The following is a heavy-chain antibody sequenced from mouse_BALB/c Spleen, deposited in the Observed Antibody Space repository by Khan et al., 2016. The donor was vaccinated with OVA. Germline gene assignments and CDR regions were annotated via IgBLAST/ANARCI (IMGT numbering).Heavy chain of an antibody. V-gene: IGHV14-1*02. J-gene: IGHJ3*01. CDR2: IDPENGNT. Sequence: VQLQQPGAELVRPGALVNLSCKASGFNIKDYYMHWVKQRPEQGLEWIGWIDPENGNTIYDPKFQGKASITSDTSSNTASLQLSSLPSEDTAVYDCPRDCSSPCFAYWSQGTLGTVSA. CDR3: PRDCSSPCFAY. CDR1: GFNIKDYY.